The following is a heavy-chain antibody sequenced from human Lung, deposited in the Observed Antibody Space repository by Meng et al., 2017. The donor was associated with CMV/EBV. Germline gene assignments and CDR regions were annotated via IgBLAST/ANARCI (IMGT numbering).Heavy chain of an antibody. CDR2: INHSGST. CDR1: GGSFSGYY. Sequence: SXTXSLXCAVYGGSFSGYYWSWIRQPPGKGLEWIGEINHSGSTNYNPSLKSRVTISVDTSKNQFSLKLSSVTAADTAVYYCARATYYDFWSGYPYFDYWGQGTLVT. V-gene: IGHV4-34*01. D-gene: IGHD3-3*01. CDR3: ARATYYDFWSGYPYFDY. J-gene: IGHJ4*02.